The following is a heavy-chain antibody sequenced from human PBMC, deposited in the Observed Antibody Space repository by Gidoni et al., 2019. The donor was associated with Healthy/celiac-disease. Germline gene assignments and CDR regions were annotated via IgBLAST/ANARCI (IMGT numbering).Heavy chain of an antibody. CDR2: NNSDGSST. D-gene: IGHD2-2*01. Sequence: EVQLVESGGGLVQPGGSLRRSCAASGFTFSSYWMHWVRQAPGKGLAWVSRNNSDGSSTNYADSVKGRFTISRDNAKNTLYLQMNSLRAEDTAVYYCARGLYCSSTSCYFRSDYYYGMDVWGQGTTVTVSS. J-gene: IGHJ6*02. CDR1: GFTFSSYW. CDR3: ARGLYCSSTSCYFRSDYYYGMDV. V-gene: IGHV3-74*01.